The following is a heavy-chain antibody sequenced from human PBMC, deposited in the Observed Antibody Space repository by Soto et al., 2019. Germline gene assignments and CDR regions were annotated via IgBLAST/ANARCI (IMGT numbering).Heavy chain of an antibody. CDR2: ISGSGGST. Sequence: EVQLLESGGGLVQPGGSVRLSCAASGFTFSSYAMSWVRQAPGKGLEWVSAISGSGGSTYYADSVKGRFTISRDNSKNTLYLQMNSLGAEDTAVYYCAKRHRGSPHLGAFDIWGQGTMVTVSS. D-gene: IGHD1-26*01. CDR1: GFTFSSYA. CDR3: AKRHRGSPHLGAFDI. J-gene: IGHJ3*02. V-gene: IGHV3-23*01.